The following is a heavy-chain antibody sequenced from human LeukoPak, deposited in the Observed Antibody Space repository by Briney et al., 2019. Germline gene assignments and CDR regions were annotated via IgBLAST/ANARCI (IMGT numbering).Heavy chain of an antibody. V-gene: IGHV4-34*01. CDR2: INHSGST. CDR1: GGSFSGYY. D-gene: IGHD1-1*01. J-gene: IGHJ4*02. CDR3: ARHVPWNPGRFDY. Sequence: SETLSLTCAVYGGSFSGYYWSWIRQPPGKGLEWIGEINHSGSTNYNPSLKSRVTISVDTSKNQFSLKLSSVTAADTAVYYCARHVPWNPGRFDYWGQGTLVTVSS.